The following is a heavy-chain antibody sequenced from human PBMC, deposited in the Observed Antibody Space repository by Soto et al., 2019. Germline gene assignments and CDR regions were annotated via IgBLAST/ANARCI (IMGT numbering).Heavy chain of an antibody. CDR3: ARAIGPTHFDY. Sequence: EVQLVESGGGLVQPGGSLRLSCSASGFTFSSYDMHWVRQGPGKGLEWVSAIGTAGDTNYAGSVKGRFTISRENAKNSLYLQMNSLRAGDTDIYFCARAIGPTHFDYWGQGTLVTVSS. D-gene: IGHD3-22*01. J-gene: IGHJ4*02. V-gene: IGHV3-13*04. CDR2: IGTAGDT. CDR1: GFTFSSYD.